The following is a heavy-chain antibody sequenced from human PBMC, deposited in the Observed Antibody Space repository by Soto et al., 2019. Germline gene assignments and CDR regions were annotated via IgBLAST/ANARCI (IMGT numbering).Heavy chain of an antibody. CDR3: ARGRPVAGTLWYFDY. CDR1: GYTFTSYG. V-gene: IGHV1-18*01. D-gene: IGHD6-19*01. Sequence: ASVKVSCKASGYTFTSYGISWVRQAPGQGLEWMGWISAYNGNTNYAQKLQGRVTMTTDTSTSTAYMELRSLRSDDTAVYYCARGRPVAGTLWYFDYWGQGTLVTVSS. J-gene: IGHJ4*02. CDR2: ISAYNGNT.